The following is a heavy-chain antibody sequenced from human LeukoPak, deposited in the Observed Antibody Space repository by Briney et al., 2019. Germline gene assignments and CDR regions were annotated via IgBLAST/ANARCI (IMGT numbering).Heavy chain of an antibody. CDR3: ARDGEYSGYEPEAFDI. Sequence: PGGSLRLSCAASGFTFSSYEMNWVRQAPGKGLEWVSYISSSGSTIYYADSVKGRFTISRDNAKNSLYLQMNSLRVEDTAVYYCARDGEYSGYEPEAFDIWGQGTMVTVSS. CDR1: GFTFSSYE. V-gene: IGHV3-48*03. J-gene: IGHJ3*02. CDR2: ISSSGSTI. D-gene: IGHD5-12*01.